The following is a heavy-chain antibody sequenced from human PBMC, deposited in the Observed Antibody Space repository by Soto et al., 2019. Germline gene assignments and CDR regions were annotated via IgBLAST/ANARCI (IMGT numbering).Heavy chain of an antibody. Sequence: GGSLRLSCAASGFTFSDYYMSWIRQAPGKGLEWVSYISSSGSTIYYADSVKGRFTISRDNAKNSLYLQMNSLRAEDTAVYYCARGTLPSQEDWFDPWGQGTLVTVSS. J-gene: IGHJ5*02. D-gene: IGHD2-2*01. CDR2: ISSSGSTI. CDR1: GFTFSDYY. CDR3: ARGTLPSQEDWFDP. V-gene: IGHV3-11*01.